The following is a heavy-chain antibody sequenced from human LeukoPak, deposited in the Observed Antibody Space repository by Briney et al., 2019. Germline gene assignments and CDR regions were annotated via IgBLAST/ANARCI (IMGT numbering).Heavy chain of an antibody. CDR2: ISYDGSNK. CDR3: ARVADIVVVPAASDHKGGNAFDI. J-gene: IGHJ3*02. CDR1: GFTFSSYG. V-gene: IGHV3-30*03. D-gene: IGHD2-2*01. Sequence: PGRSLRLSCAASGFTFSSYGMHWVRQAPGKGLEWVAVISYDGSNKYYADSVKGRFTISRDNAKNTLYLQMNSLRAEDTAVYYCARVADIVVVPAASDHKGGNAFDIWGQGTMVTVSS.